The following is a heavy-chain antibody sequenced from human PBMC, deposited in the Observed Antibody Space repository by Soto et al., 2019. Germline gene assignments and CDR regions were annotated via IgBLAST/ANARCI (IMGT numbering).Heavy chain of an antibody. CDR2: ISYDGSNK. Sequence: GGSLRLSCAASGFTFSSYGMHWVRQAPGKGLEWVAVISYDGSNKYYADSVKGRFTISRGNSKNTLYLQMNSLRAEDTAVYYCAKGYYDSSGPTQYWGQGTLVTVSS. J-gene: IGHJ4*02. CDR3: AKGYYDSSGPTQY. D-gene: IGHD3-22*01. CDR1: GFTFSSYG. V-gene: IGHV3-30*18.